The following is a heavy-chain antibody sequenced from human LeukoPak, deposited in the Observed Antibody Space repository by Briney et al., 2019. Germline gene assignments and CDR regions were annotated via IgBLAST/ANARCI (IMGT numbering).Heavy chain of an antibody. CDR3: ARTSVFDYYFDY. V-gene: IGHV1-2*02. Sequence: ASVKVSCKASGYTFTGYYMHWVRQAPGQGLEWMGWINPNSGGTNYAQKFQGRVTMTRDTSISTAYMELSRLRSDDTAVYYCARTSVFDYYFDYWGQGTLVTVSS. J-gene: IGHJ4*02. CDR2: INPNSGGT. D-gene: IGHD5/OR15-5a*01. CDR1: GYTFTGYY.